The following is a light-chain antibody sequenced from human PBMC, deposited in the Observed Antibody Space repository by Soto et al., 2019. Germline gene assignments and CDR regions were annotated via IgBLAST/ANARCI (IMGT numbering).Light chain of an antibody. J-gene: IGKJ1*01. CDR2: KAS. CDR1: QSISSC. V-gene: IGKV1-5*03. CDR3: QHYNSYSEA. Sequence: DIEITQSPSTLSGSLGDRVTLTWRASQSISSCLAWYQQKPGKAPKLLIYKASTLTSGVPSRFRGSGSGTECTLTISRLQPDDFATYYCQHYNSYSEAFGQGTKVDIK.